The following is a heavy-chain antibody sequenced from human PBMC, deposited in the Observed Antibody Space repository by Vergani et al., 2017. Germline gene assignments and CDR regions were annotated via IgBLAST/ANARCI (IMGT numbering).Heavy chain of an antibody. D-gene: IGHD3-22*01. CDR3: ARDYYDSSGYYYGFDY. J-gene: IGHJ4*02. CDR1: GGSISSYY. CDR2: IYYSGST. V-gene: IGHV4-59*01. Sequence: QVQLQESGPGLVKPSETLSLTCTVSGGSISSYYWSWIRQPPGKGLEWIGYIYYSGSTNYNPSLKSRVTISVDTYKNQFSLKLSAVTAADTAVYYCARDYYDSSGYYYGFDYWGQGTLVTVSS.